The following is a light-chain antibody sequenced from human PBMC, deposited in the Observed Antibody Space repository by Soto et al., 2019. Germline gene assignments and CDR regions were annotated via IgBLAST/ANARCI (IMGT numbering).Light chain of an antibody. Sequence: QLVLTQPPSASGTRGQRVTISCSGSSSNIGSNFVYWYQQFPGTAPKLLIYRNNQRPSGVPDRFSGSKSGTSASLAISGLPSEDEADYYCAAWDDSLSGGVFGGGTKVTVL. J-gene: IGLJ3*02. CDR3: AAWDDSLSGGV. CDR1: SSNIGSNF. V-gene: IGLV1-47*01. CDR2: RNN.